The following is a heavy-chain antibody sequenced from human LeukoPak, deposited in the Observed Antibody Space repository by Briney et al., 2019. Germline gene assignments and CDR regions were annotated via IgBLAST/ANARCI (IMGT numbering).Heavy chain of an antibody. Sequence: SETLSLTCTVSGVSIRSYYWSWIRQPAGKGLEWIGRFHTSGSTYYNPSLKSRVTISVDTSKNQFSLKLSSVTAADTAVYYCARVGGIVVVVAANWFDPWGQGTLVTVSS. D-gene: IGHD2-15*01. CDR3: ARVGGIVVVVAANWFDP. CDR1: GVSIRSYY. J-gene: IGHJ5*02. V-gene: IGHV4-4*07. CDR2: FHTSGST.